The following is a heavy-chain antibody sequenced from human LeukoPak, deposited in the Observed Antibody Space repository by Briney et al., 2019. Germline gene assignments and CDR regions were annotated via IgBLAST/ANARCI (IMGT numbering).Heavy chain of an antibody. CDR2: IYHSGST. J-gene: IGHJ4*02. CDR3: ARDPRIAAPYFDY. Sequence: SQTLSLTCTVSGGSISSGGYYWSWIRQPPGKGLEWIGYIYHSGSTYYNPSLKSRVTISVDRSKNQFSLKLSSVTAADTAVYYCARDPRIAAPYFDYWGQGTLVTVSS. V-gene: IGHV4-30-2*01. CDR1: GGSISSGGYY. D-gene: IGHD6-6*01.